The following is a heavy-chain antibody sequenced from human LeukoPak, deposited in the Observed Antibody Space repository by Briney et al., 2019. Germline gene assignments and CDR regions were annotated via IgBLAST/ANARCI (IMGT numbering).Heavy chain of an antibody. D-gene: IGHD3-3*01. CDR1: GFAFSDYY. J-gene: IGHJ4*02. Sequence: PGGSLRLSCAASGFAFSDYYMGWVRQAPGRGLECVSYISSGGTSIDCADSVKGRFTISRDNAKHSVYLQMNSLRAEDTAVYYCARWSVGYDYWGREPWSPSP. V-gene: IGHV3-11*01. CDR3: ARWSVGYDY. CDR2: ISSGGTSI.